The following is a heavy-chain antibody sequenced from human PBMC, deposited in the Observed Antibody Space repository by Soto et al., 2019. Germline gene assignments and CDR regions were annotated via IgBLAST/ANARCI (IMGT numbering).Heavy chain of an antibody. Sequence: KPSETLSLTCAVSGGSISSSNWWSWVRQPPGKGLEWIGEIYHSGSTNYNPSLKSRVTISVDKSKNQFSLKLSSVTAADTAVYYCARGGRAVRYSYTNGMDVWGQGTTVTVSS. CDR3: ARGGRAVRYSYTNGMDV. CDR1: GGSISSSNW. CDR2: IYHSGST. V-gene: IGHV4-4*02. J-gene: IGHJ6*02. D-gene: IGHD5-18*01.